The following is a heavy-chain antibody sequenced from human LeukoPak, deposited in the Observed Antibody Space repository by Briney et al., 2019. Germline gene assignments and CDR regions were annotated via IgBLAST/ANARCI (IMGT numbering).Heavy chain of an antibody. J-gene: IGHJ4*02. Sequence: GGSLRLSCAASGITVSSNYMSWVRQAPGKGLEWVSVIYSGGSTYYADSVKGRFTISRDNSKNTLYLQMNSLRAEDTAVYYCARLGSVAVSNYWGQGTLVTVSS. V-gene: IGHV3-66*01. CDR3: ARLGSVAVSNY. CDR1: GITVSSNY. CDR2: IYSGGST. D-gene: IGHD6-19*01.